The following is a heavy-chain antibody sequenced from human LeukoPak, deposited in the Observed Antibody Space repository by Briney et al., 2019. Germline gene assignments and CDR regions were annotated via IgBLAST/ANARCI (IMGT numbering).Heavy chain of an antibody. CDR1: GYTFTSYD. CDR2: MNPNSGNT. Sequence: ASVKVSCKASGYTFTSYDINWVRQATGQGLEWMGWMNPNSGNTGYAQKFQGRVTMTRNTSISTAYVELSSLRSEDTAVYYCARPIHYYGSGSYYKARYSFDYWGQGTLVTVSS. D-gene: IGHD3-10*01. CDR3: ARPIHYYGSGSYYKARYSFDY. V-gene: IGHV1-8*01. J-gene: IGHJ4*02.